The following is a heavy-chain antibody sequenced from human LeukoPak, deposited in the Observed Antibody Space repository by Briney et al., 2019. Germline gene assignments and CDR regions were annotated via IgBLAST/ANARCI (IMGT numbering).Heavy chain of an antibody. J-gene: IGHJ4*02. Sequence: SETLSLTCTVSGGSISSDYWSWIRQPPGKGLEWIGYIYFSGSTNYNPSLKSRVTISVDTSKTQLSLKLSSVTAADTAVYYCARRYSSSWGEFDYWGQGTLVTVSS. CDR2: IYFSGST. D-gene: IGHD6-6*01. CDR1: GGSISSDY. V-gene: IGHV4-59*01. CDR3: ARRYSSSWGEFDY.